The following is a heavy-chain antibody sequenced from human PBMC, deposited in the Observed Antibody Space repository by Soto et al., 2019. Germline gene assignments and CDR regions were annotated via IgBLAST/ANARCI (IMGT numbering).Heavy chain of an antibody. J-gene: IGHJ3*01. Sequence: ASVKVSCKASGFTFTSSAMQWVRQARGQRLEWIGWIIVDSGNANYAQKLQGRVTMTTDTSTSTAYMELRSLRSDDTAVYYCARDLSYCCGWYRDAFYFWGQGTMVPVSS. D-gene: IGHD6-19*01. V-gene: IGHV1-18*01. CDR2: IIVDSGNA. CDR3: ARDLSYCCGWYRDAFYF. CDR1: GFTFTSSA.